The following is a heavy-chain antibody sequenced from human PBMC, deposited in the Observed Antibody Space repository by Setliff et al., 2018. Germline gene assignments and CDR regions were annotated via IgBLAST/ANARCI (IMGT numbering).Heavy chain of an antibody. CDR1: GYSISTGYY. Sequence: PSETLSLTCAVSGYSISTGYYWGWIRQPPGKGLEWIGSIYHSGSTYYNPSLKSRVTMSIDTSKNQFSLKLNSVTAADMAVYYCAREQWLDPPGYYYMDVWARGTTVTVSS. CDR3: AREQWLDPPGYYYMDV. V-gene: IGHV4-38-2*02. J-gene: IGHJ6*03. CDR2: IYHSGST. D-gene: IGHD6-19*01.